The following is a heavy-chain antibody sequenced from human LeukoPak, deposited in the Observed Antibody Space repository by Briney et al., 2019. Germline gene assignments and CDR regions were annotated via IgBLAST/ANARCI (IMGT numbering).Heavy chain of an antibody. D-gene: IGHD2-2*01. CDR1: GASISSYY. CDR2: IHTTGGT. V-gene: IGHV4-4*07. CDR3: ARDLALGYCPSSSCSSPLFDY. J-gene: IGHJ4*02. Sequence: SETLSLTCTVSGASISSYYWSWIRQPAGKGLEWLGRIHTTGGTRYNPSLKSRITMSVDASKNQFSLKVGSVTAADTAVYYCARDLALGYCPSSSCSSPLFDYWGQGTLVTVSS.